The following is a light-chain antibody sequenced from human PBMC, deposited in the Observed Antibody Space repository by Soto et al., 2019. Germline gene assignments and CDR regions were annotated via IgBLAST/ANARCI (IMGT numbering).Light chain of an antibody. V-gene: IGLV2-14*02. CDR1: SSDVGSYNL. J-gene: IGLJ2*01. CDR2: EGS. CDR3: AAWDDSLNEV. Sequence: QSVLTQPASVSGSPGQSITISCTGTSSDVGSYNLVSWYQQHPGKAPKLMIYEGSKRPSGVSNRFSGSKSGNTASLAISGLQSEDEADYYCAAWDDSLNEVFGGGTKLTVL.